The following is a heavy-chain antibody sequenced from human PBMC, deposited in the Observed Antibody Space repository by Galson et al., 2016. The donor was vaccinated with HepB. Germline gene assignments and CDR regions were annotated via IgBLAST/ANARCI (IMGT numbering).Heavy chain of an antibody. D-gene: IGHD2-15*01. Sequence: SLRLSCAASGFTFTSYAMHWVRQAPGKGLEWVAVISYDGSEKFYADSVQGRFTISRDKSKNTLYLQMNSLRAEDTAVFYCARDSPLSDCSGGSCYSMYYYYGMDVWGQGTTVTVSS. CDR1: GFTFTSYA. CDR2: ISYDGSEK. J-gene: IGHJ6*02. CDR3: ARDSPLSDCSGGSCYSMYYYYGMDV. V-gene: IGHV3-30-3*01.